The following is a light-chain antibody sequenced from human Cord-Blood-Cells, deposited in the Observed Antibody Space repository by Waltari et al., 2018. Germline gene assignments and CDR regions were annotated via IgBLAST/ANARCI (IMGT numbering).Light chain of an antibody. J-gene: IGLJ3*02. Sequence: SYELTQPSSVSVSPGQTARITCSGDVLANKYARWFQQKPGQAPVLVSNKDSERPSGSPGRFSGDSSGTTVTLTIGGAQVEDEADYYCYSAADNNWVFGGGTKLTVL. CDR2: KDS. CDR1: VLANKY. CDR3: YSAADNNWV. V-gene: IGLV3-27*01.